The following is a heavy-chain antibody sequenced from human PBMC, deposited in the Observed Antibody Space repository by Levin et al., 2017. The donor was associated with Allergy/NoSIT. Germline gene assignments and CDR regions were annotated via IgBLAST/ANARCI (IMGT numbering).Heavy chain of an antibody. Sequence: GESLKISCAASGFTFSSYAMHWVRQAPGKGLEWVAVISYDGSNKYYADSVKGRFTISRDNSKNTLYLQMNSLRAEDTAVYYCARAAVDYYGSVNWGQGTLVTVSS. J-gene: IGHJ4*02. V-gene: IGHV3-30-3*01. CDR3: ARAAVDYYGSVN. D-gene: IGHD3-10*01. CDR2: ISYDGSNK. CDR1: GFTFSSYA.